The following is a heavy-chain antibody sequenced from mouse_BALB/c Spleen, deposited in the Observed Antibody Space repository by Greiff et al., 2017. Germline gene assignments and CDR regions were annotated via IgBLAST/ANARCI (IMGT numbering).Heavy chain of an antibody. CDR2: IWAGGST. CDR1: GFSLTSYG. D-gene: IGHD2-1*01. Sequence: QVQLQQSGPGLVAPSQSLSITCTVSGFSLTSYGVHWVRQPPGKGLEWLGVIWAGGSTNYNSALMSRLSISKDNSKSQVFLKMNSLQTDDTAMYYCARRGYGYGNYDYYAMDYWGQGTSVTVSS. V-gene: IGHV2-9*02. J-gene: IGHJ4*01. CDR3: ARRGYGYGNYDYYAMDY.